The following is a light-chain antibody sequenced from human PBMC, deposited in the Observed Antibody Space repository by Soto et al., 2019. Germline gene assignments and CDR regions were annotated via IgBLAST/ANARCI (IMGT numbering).Light chain of an antibody. V-gene: IGLV1-51*01. Sequence: QSALTQPPSVSAAPGQKVTISRSGSSSNIGNNYVSWYQQLPGTAPKLLIYDNNKRPSGIPDRFSGSKSGTSATLGITGLQTGDEADYYCGTWDSSLSDGRVFGGGTQLTVL. CDR3: GTWDSSLSDGRV. J-gene: IGLJ2*01. CDR2: DNN. CDR1: SSNIGNNY.